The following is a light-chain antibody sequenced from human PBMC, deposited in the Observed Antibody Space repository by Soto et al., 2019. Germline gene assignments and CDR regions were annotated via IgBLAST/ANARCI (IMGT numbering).Light chain of an antibody. CDR1: QGIRND. CDR3: LQDYNYPLT. V-gene: IGKV1-6*01. Sequence: AIQMTQSPSSLSASVGDRFTITCRASQGIRNDLGWYQQKPGKAPKXXIYAASSLQSGVPSRFSGSGSGTDFTLTISSLKTEDCATYYCLQDYNYPLTFGQGTKVDIK. J-gene: IGKJ1*01. CDR2: AAS.